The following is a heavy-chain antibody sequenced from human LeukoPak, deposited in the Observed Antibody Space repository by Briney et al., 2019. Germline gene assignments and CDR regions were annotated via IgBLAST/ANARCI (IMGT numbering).Heavy chain of an antibody. CDR3: ARQHYDFWGGSPRAFDI. J-gene: IGHJ3*02. V-gene: IGHV5-51*01. D-gene: IGHD3-3*01. CDR1: GYSFTNYW. CDR2: IYPGDSDT. Sequence: GESLKISCKGSGYSFTNYWIGWVRQMPGKGLEWMGIIYPGDSDTRYSPSFQGQVTISADKSISTAYLQWSSLKASDTAMYYCARQHYDFWGGSPRAFDIWGQGTMVTVSS.